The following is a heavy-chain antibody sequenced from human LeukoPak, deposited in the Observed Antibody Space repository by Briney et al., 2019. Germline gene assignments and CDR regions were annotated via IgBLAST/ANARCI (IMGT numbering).Heavy chain of an antibody. V-gene: IGHV3-30*02. Sequence: GGSLRLSCAASGFTFNDFAMHWVRQAPGKGLEWVAFIRYDGSNKYYADSVKGRFTISRDNSKNTLYLQMNSLRAEDTAVYYCAKALYLGYCSSTSCYSPPDYWGQGTLVTVSS. CDR1: GFTFNDFA. CDR2: IRYDGSNK. D-gene: IGHD2-2*02. J-gene: IGHJ4*02. CDR3: AKALYLGYCSSTSCYSPPDY.